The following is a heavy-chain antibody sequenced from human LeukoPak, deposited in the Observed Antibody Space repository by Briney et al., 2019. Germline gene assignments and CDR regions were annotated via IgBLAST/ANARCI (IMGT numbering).Heavy chain of an antibody. CDR2: IYYSGST. D-gene: IGHD6-25*01. Sequence: SETLSLTCAVYGGSFSDYYWSWIRQPPGKGLEWIGYIYYSGSTNYNPSLKSRVTISVDTSKNQFSLKLSSVTAADTAVYYCARVSSGGNFDYWGQGTLVTVSS. J-gene: IGHJ4*02. V-gene: IGHV4-59*01. CDR1: GGSFSDYY. CDR3: ARVSSGGNFDY.